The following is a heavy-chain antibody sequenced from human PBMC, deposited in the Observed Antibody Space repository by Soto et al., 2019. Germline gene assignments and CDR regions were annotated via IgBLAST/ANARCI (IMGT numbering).Heavy chain of an antibody. CDR3: ARRWGTSFDF. Sequence: QVQLQESGPGLVQPSETLSLTCTVSGGSISSYYWRWIRQPPGKGLEWIGYIYYSGSTNYNPSLKSRVTISVDTSKNQFSLKLSSVTAADTAVYYCARRWGTSFDFWGQGTLVTVSS. CDR1: GGSISSYY. V-gene: IGHV4-59*01. CDR2: IYYSGST. J-gene: IGHJ4*02. D-gene: IGHD7-27*01.